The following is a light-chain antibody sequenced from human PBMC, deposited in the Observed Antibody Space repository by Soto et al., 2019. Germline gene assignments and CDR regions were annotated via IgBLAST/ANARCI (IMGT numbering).Light chain of an antibody. J-gene: IGKJ2*04. V-gene: IGKV1-39*01. Sequence: CAVSVNEKDRVTITCRASQSIAKPLNWYQQKPGKAPKLLIHSASTLQSGVPSRVSGGGTGTEFTLTIDSLQPEDFAPYYSQVTASTPRSFG. CDR1: QSIAKP. CDR2: SAS. CDR3: QVTASTPRS.